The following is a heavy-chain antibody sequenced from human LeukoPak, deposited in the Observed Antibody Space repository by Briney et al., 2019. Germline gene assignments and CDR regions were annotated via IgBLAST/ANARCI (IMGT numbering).Heavy chain of an antibody. Sequence: GGSLRLSCAASGFTFSSYAMSWVRQAPGKGLEWVSAISGSGGSTYYADSVKGRFTISRDNSKNTLYLQMNSLKTEDTAVYYCTVFSRLQLLSPAGYWGQGTLVTVSS. V-gene: IGHV3-23*01. CDR3: TVFSRLQLLSPAGY. CDR1: GFTFSSYA. CDR2: ISGSGGST. J-gene: IGHJ4*02. D-gene: IGHD5-24*01.